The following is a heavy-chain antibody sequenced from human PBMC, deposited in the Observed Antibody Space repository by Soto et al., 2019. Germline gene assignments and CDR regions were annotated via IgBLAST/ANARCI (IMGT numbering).Heavy chain of an antibody. J-gene: IGHJ4*02. Sequence: ASVKVSCKASGYTFTSYGISWVRQAPGQGLEWMGWISAYNGNTNYAQKLQGRVTMTTDTSTSTAYMELRSLRSDDTAVYYCARVRMVRGVITPIDYWGQGTLVTVSS. CDR3: ARVRMVRGVITPIDY. V-gene: IGHV1-18*04. D-gene: IGHD3-10*01. CDR1: GYTFTSYG. CDR2: ISAYNGNT.